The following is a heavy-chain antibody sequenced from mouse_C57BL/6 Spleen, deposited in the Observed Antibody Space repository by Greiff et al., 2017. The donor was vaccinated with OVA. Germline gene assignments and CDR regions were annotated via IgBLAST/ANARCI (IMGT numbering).Heavy chain of an antibody. CDR3: ARGLYSNWDYAMDY. V-gene: IGHV1-39*01. D-gene: IGHD2-5*01. Sequence: EVQLQESGPELVKPGASVKISCKASGYSFTDYNMNWVKQSNGKSLEWIGVINPNYGTTSYNQKFKGKATLTVDQSSSTAYMQLNSLTSEDSAVYYCARGLYSNWDYAMDYWGQGTSVTVSS. CDR2: INPNYGTT. CDR1: GYSFTDYN. J-gene: IGHJ4*01.